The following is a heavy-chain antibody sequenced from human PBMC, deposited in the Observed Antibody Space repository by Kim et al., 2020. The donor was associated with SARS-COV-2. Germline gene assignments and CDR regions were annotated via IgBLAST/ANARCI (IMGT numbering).Heavy chain of an antibody. V-gene: IGHV1-18*04. J-gene: IGHJ6*02. D-gene: IGHD1-1*01. CDR2: ISAYNGNT. CDR1: GYTFTSYG. Sequence: ASVKVSCKASGYTFTSYGISWVRQAPGQGLEWMGWISAYNGNTNYAQKLQGRVTMTTDTSTSTAYMELRSLRSDDTAVYYCARDGIQLENYYYYGMDVWGQGTTVTVSS. CDR3: ARDGIQLENYYYYGMDV.